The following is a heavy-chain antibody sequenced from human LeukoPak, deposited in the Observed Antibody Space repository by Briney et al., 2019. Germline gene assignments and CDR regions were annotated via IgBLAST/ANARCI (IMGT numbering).Heavy chain of an antibody. J-gene: IGHJ4*02. CDR2: IRNSGSYT. CDR1: GFTFSSYG. Sequence: PGVSLRLSCAASGFTFSSYGMSWVGQAPGKGLKGVSGIRNSGSYTYYAASAKGRFTISRANSKSTLYLQMNSLRAEDTAVYYCAKDWGEYFDYVWGSFTSFDSWGKGTLVTASS. V-gene: IGHV3-23*01. CDR3: AKDWGEYFDYVWGSFTSFDS. D-gene: IGHD3-16*01.